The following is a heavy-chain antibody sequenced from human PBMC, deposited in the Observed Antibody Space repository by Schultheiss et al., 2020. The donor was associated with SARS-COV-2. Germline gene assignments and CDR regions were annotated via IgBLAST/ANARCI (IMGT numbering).Heavy chain of an antibody. CDR1: GYTFTSYG. D-gene: IGHD5-24*01. Sequence: SVKVSCKASGYTFTSYGISWVRQAPGQGLEWMGGIIPIFGTANYAQKFQGRVTITADESTSTAYMELSSLRSEDTAVYYCARDASSRDGYNSYYFDYWGQGTLVTVSS. CDR2: IIPIFGTA. CDR3: ARDASSRDGYNSYYFDY. V-gene: IGHV1-69*13. J-gene: IGHJ4*02.